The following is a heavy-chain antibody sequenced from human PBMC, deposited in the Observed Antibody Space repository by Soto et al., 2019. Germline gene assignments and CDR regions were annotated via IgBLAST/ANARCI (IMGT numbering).Heavy chain of an antibody. J-gene: IGHJ6*02. V-gene: IGHV3-13*04. D-gene: IGHD5-18*01. Sequence: EVQLVESRGGLVQPGGSLRLSCAASGYTFSDYDMHWVRQVTGKGLEWVSLIDTAADPYYPDSVKGRFTISRENAKNSLYLQMSSLRDGDTAVYYCARGGGYSYGTYYYYGLDVWGQGTAVTVSS. CDR2: IDTAADP. CDR1: GYTFSDYD. CDR3: ARGGGYSYGTYYYYGLDV.